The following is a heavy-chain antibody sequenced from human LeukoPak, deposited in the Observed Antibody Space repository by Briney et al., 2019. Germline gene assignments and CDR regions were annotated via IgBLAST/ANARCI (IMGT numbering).Heavy chain of an antibody. J-gene: IGHJ4*02. CDR1: GFTVSSNY. D-gene: IGHD3-10*01. CDR3: ASERITMVRGVIITMGYFDY. Sequence: GGSLRLSCAASGFTVSSNYMSWVRQAPGKGLEWVSVIYSGGSTYYADSVKGRFTISRDNSKNTLYLQMNSLRAEDTAVYYCASERITMVRGVIITMGYFDYWGQGTLVTVSS. CDR2: IYSGGST. V-gene: IGHV3-53*01.